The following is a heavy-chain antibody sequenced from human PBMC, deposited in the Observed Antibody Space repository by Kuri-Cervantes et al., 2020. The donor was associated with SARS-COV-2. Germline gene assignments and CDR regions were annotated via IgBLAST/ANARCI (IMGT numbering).Heavy chain of an antibody. J-gene: IGHJ3*02. CDR3: ARGGRRGYSYGHDAFDI. CDR2: ISGSGGST. D-gene: IGHD5-18*01. CDR1: GFTFSSYA. V-gene: IGHV3-23*01. Sequence: GESLKISCAASGFTFSSYAMSWVRQAPGKGLEWVSAISGSGGSTYYADSVKGRFTISRDNSKNTLYLQMNSLRAEDTAVYYCARGGRRGYSYGHDAFDIWGQGTMVTVSS.